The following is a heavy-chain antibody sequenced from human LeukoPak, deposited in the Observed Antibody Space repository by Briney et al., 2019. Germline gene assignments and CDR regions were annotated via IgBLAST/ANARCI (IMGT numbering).Heavy chain of an antibody. Sequence: ASVKVSCKVSGYTLTELSMHWVRQAPGKGLEWMGGFDPEDGETIYAQKFQGRVTMTEDTSTDTAYMELSSLRSEDTAVYYCACAVPAPPRYYYYMDVWGKGTTVTVSS. CDR3: ACAVPAPPRYYYYMDV. J-gene: IGHJ6*03. CDR2: FDPEDGET. V-gene: IGHV1-24*01. CDR1: GYTLTELS. D-gene: IGHD2-2*01.